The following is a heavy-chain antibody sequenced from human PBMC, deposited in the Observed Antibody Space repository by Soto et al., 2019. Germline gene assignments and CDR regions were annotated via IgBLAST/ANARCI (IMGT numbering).Heavy chain of an antibody. Sequence: GGALRLSCEASIFTFSDYYMTWIRQAPGKGLEWVSSISSRASATYYADSVKGRFTISRDNAKNCVSLQMNSLRAEDTAVYYCARDYCSETTCPNYGMDVWGQGTTVTVSS. D-gene: IGHD2-15*01. CDR3: ARDYCSETTCPNYGMDV. CDR2: ISSRASAT. V-gene: IGHV3-11*01. J-gene: IGHJ6*02. CDR1: IFTFSDYY.